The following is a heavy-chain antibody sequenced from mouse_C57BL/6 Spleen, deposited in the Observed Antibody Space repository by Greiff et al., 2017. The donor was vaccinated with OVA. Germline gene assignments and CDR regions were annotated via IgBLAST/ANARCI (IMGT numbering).Heavy chain of an antibody. D-gene: IGHD1-1*01. V-gene: IGHV1-52*01. Sequence: QVQLQQPGAELVRPGSSVKLSCKASGYTFTSYWMHWVKQRPIQGLEWIGNIDPSDSETHYNQKFKDKATLTVDKSSSTAYMQLSSLTSEDSAVYYCAREATVVANFDYWGQGTTLTVSS. J-gene: IGHJ2*01. CDR2: IDPSDSET. CDR3: AREATVVANFDY. CDR1: GYTFTSYW.